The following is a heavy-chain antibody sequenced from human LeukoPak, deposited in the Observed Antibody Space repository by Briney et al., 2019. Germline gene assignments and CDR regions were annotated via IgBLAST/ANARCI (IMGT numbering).Heavy chain of an antibody. CDR3: AKDDNYSGWYPYPDY. V-gene: IGHV3-23*01. J-gene: IGHJ4*02. CDR1: GFTFSSYA. CDR2: ISGSGGST. D-gene: IGHD6-19*01. Sequence: PGRSLRLSCAASGFTFSSYAMSWVRQAPGKGLEWVSAISGSGGSTYYADSVKGRFTISRDNSKNTLYLQMNSLRAGDTAVYYCAKDDNYSGWYPYPDYWGQGTLVTVSS.